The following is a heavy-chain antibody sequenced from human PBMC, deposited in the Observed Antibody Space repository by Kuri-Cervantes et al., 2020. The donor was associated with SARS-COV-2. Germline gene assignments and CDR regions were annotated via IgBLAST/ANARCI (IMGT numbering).Heavy chain of an antibody. CDR2: IYYSGST. Sequence: GSLRLSCTVSGGSISSSSYYWGWIRQPPGKGLEWIGSIYYSGSTYCNPSLKSRVTISVDTSKNQFSLKLSSVTAADTAVYYCARALYSIPHAFQHWGQGTLVTVSS. CDR3: ARALYSIPHAFQH. D-gene: IGHD6-13*01. J-gene: IGHJ1*01. V-gene: IGHV4-39*01. CDR1: GGSISSSSYY.